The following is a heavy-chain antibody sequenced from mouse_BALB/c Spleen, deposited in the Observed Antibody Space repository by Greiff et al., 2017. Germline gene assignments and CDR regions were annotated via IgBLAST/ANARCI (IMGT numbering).Heavy chain of an antibody. CDR2: IRSKSNNYAT. CDR3: VRHPGYAYFDY. Sequence: EVQVVESGGGLVQPKGSLKLSCAASGFTFNTYAMNWVRQAPGKGLEWVARIRSKSNNYATYYADSVKDRFTISRDDSQSMLYLQMNNLKTEDTAMYYCVRHPGYAYFDYWGQGTTLTVSS. V-gene: IGHV10-1*02. D-gene: IGHD3-1*01. J-gene: IGHJ2*01. CDR1: GFTFNTYA.